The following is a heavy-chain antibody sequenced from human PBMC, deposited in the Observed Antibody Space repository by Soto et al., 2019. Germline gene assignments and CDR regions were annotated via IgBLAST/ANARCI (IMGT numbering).Heavy chain of an antibody. CDR2: ISSNGGST. CDR3: VKDRYCSSTNCQGAFDI. D-gene: IGHD2-2*01. Sequence: LRLSCSASGFTFSVYPMHWFRQAPRTGLEYVSAISSNGGSTYYADSVKGRFTISRDNSKNTLYLQMSSLRAEDTAVYYCVKDRYCSSTNCQGAFDIWGQGTMVTVSS. J-gene: IGHJ3*02. CDR1: GFTFSVYP. V-gene: IGHV3-64D*06.